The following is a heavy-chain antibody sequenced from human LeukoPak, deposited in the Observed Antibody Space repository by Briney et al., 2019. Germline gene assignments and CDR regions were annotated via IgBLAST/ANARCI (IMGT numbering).Heavy chain of an antibody. J-gene: IGHJ4*02. D-gene: IGHD1-7*01. Sequence: GGSLRLSCVASGFTFTGYYMNWVRQAPGKGLEWVSYISSSSSTIYYADSVKGRFTISRDNAKNSLYLQMNSLRDEDTAVYYCARDYTHANKLELRGGYFDYWGQGTLVTVSS. CDR3: ARDYTHANKLELRGGYFDY. CDR2: ISSSSSTI. CDR1: GFTFTGYY. V-gene: IGHV3-48*02.